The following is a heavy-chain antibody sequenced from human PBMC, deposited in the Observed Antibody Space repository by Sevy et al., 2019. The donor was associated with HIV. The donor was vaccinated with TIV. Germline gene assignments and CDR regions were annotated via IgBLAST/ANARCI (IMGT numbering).Heavy chain of an antibody. CDR3: TRVGLGERSGTNCSPNDF. CDR1: GLIFSSHT. Sequence: GGSLRLSCTASGLIFSSHTMNWVRQAPGKGLEWVSSISTASSFIYYADSVQGRFTIYRDNARKSLYLQMNNLRVEDTAIYYCTRVGLGERSGTNCSPNDFWGQGTLVTVSS. CDR2: ISTASSFI. J-gene: IGHJ4*02. D-gene: IGHD2-2*01. V-gene: IGHV3-21*01.